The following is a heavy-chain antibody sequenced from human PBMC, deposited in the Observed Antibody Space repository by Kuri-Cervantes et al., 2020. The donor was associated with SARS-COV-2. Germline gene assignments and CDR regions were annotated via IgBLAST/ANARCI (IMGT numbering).Heavy chain of an antibody. J-gene: IGHJ3*02. D-gene: IGHD4-17*01. Sequence: SETLSLTCTVSGGSISSYYWSWIRQPAGKGLEWIGRIYPSGSTNYNPSLKSRVTMSVDTSKNQHSLKLSSVTAADTAVYYRARYDYGDYVDAFDIWGQGTMVTVSS. CDR2: IYPSGST. V-gene: IGHV4-4*07. CDR3: ARYDYGDYVDAFDI. CDR1: GGSISSYY.